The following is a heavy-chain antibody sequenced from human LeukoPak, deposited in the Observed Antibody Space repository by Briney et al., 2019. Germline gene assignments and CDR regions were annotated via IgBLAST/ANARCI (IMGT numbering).Heavy chain of an antibody. CDR3: ARGRRRSSITMIVVVIHNPIYFDY. Sequence: PSETLSLTCDVSSGSISNYYWSWIRQPPGKGLEWIGEVNHSGSTNYNPSLKSRVTISVDTSKNQFSLKLSSVTAADTAVYYCARGRRRSSITMIVVVIHNPIYFDYWGQGTLVTVSS. J-gene: IGHJ4*02. CDR1: SGSISNYY. V-gene: IGHV4-34*01. D-gene: IGHD3-22*01. CDR2: VNHSGST.